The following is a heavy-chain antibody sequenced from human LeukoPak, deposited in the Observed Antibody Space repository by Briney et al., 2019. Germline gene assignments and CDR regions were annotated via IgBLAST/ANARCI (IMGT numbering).Heavy chain of an antibody. D-gene: IGHD1-26*01. CDR3: ARQPIIVGATYYFDC. CDR2: IYYSGST. Sequence: SETLSLTCTVSGGSISSSSYYWGWIRQPPGKGLEWIGSIYYSGSTYYNPSLKSRVTISVDTSKNQFSLKLSSVTAADTAVYYCARQPIIVGATYYFDCWGQGTLVTVSS. J-gene: IGHJ4*02. CDR1: GGSISSSSYY. V-gene: IGHV4-39*01.